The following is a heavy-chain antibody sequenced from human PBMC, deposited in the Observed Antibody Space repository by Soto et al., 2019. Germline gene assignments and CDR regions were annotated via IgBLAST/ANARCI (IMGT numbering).Heavy chain of an antibody. CDR1: GFTFRSYW. J-gene: IGHJ6*03. V-gene: IGHV3-74*01. D-gene: IGHD2-8*01. Sequence: PGGSLRLSCGASGFTFRSYWMHWVRQAPGKGLVWVSRINSDGTTTDYADSVKGRFTISRDNAKNTLFLQMKSLRVEDTAVYYCERGGNTILMVHGIVEGEMAWGGKGPRATVP. CDR2: INSDGTTT. CDR3: ERGGNTILMVHGIVEGEMAW.